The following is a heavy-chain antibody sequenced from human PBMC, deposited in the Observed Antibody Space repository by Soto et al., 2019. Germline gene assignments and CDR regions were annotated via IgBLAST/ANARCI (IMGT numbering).Heavy chain of an antibody. CDR3: AKPPQNYYDSSGQEPYGMDV. D-gene: IGHD3-22*01. Sequence: GGSLRLSCAASGFTFSSYGMHWVRQAPGKGLEWVAVISYDGSNKYYADSVKGRFTISRDNSKNTLYLQMNSLRAEDTAVYYCAKPPQNYYDSSGQEPYGMDVWGQGTTVTVSS. J-gene: IGHJ6*02. V-gene: IGHV3-30*18. CDR2: ISYDGSNK. CDR1: GFTFSSYG.